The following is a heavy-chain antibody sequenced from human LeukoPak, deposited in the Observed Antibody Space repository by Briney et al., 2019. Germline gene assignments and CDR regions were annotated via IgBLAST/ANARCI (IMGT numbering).Heavy chain of an antibody. V-gene: IGHV4-39*07. J-gene: IGHJ3*02. Sequence: PSETLSLTCTVSGGSISSSSYYWGWIRQPPGKGLEWIGSIYYSGSTNYNPSLKSRVTISVDTSKNQFSLKLSSVTAADTAVYYCARLDSGSYLGRGAFDIWDQGTMVTVSS. CDR1: GGSISSSSYY. D-gene: IGHD1-26*01. CDR2: IYYSGST. CDR3: ARLDSGSYLGRGAFDI.